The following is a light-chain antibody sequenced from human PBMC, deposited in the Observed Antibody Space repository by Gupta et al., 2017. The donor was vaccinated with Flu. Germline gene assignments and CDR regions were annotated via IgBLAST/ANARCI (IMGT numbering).Light chain of an antibody. Sequence: DVGGYNYVSWYQQHPGKAPKLMIYEVSNRPSGVSNRFSGSKSGNTASLTISGLQAEDEADYYCSSYTSSSTLDYVFGTGTKVTVL. V-gene: IGLV2-14*01. CDR1: DVGGYNY. CDR2: EVS. CDR3: SSYTSSSTLDYV. J-gene: IGLJ1*01.